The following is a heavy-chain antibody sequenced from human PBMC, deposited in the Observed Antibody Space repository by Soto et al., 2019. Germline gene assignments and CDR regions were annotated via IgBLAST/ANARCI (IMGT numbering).Heavy chain of an antibody. Sequence: PGGSLRLSCAASGFTFSSYAMSWVRQAPGKGLEWVSAISGSGGSTYCADSVKGRFTISRDNSKNTLYLQMNSLRAEDTAVYYCAKWGFTITNREDNYWGQGTLVTVSS. CDR3: AKWGFTITNREDNY. CDR1: GFTFSSYA. J-gene: IGHJ4*02. V-gene: IGHV3-23*01. D-gene: IGHD5-12*01. CDR2: ISGSGGST.